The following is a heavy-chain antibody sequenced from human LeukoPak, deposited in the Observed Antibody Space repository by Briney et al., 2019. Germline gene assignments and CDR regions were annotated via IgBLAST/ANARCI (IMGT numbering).Heavy chain of an antibody. V-gene: IGHV4-34*01. D-gene: IGHD2-15*01. CDR3: ARPLSLGYCSGGSCYGRGAWFDR. J-gene: IGHJ5*02. CDR1: GGSFSGYY. CDR2: INHSGST. Sequence: TSETLSLTCAVYGGSFSGYYWSWIRQPPGKGLEWIGEINHSGSTNYNPSLKSRVTISVDKSKNQFSLKLRSVTAADTAVYYCARPLSLGYCSGGSCYGRGAWFDRWGQGTLVTVSS.